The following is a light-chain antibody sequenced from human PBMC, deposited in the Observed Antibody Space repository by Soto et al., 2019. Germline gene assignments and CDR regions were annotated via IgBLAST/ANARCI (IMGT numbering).Light chain of an antibody. CDR1: QSVSSSY. Sequence: ELVLTQSPGTLSLSPGERATLSCRASQSVSSSYLAWYQQKPGQAPRLIIYGASSRATGIPDRFSGSGSGTDFTLTISRLEPEDGAVYYGQQYGSSPRTFGQGTKVDIK. V-gene: IGKV3-20*01. CDR3: QQYGSSPRT. J-gene: IGKJ1*01. CDR2: GAS.